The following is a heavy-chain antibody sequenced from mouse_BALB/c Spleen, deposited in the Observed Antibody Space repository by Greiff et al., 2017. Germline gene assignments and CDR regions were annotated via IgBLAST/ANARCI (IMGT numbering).Heavy chain of an antibody. CDR2: IDPYYGGT. CDR1: GYSFTGYN. V-gene: IGHV1-39*01. J-gene: IGHJ3*01. D-gene: IGHD6-1*01. CDR3: ARRGSHERFAY. Sequence: VQLKESGPELEKPGASVKISCKASGYSFTGYNMNWVQQSNGKSLEWIGNIDPYYGGTSYNQKFKGKATLTVDKSSSTAYMQLKSLTSEDSAVYFCARRGSHERFAYWGQGTLVTVSA.